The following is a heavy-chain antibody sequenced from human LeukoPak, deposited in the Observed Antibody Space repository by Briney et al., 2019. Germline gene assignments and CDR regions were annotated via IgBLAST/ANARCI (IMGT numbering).Heavy chain of an antibody. CDR3: AREPTSGREPTSGRPLDY. V-gene: IGHV4-4*07. CDR2: MYSTGSN. CDR1: GGSISGYF. J-gene: IGHJ4*02. D-gene: IGHD5-12*01. Sequence: SETLSLTCTVFGGSISGYFWTWIRQPAGKGLEWIGRMYSTGSNNYNPSLKSRVTMSLDTSKNHFSLNLTSVTAADTAVYYCAREPTSGREPTSGRPLDYWGRGTLVTVSS.